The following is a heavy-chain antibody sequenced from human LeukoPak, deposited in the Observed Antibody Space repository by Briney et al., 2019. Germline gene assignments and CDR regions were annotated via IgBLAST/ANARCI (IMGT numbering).Heavy chain of an antibody. V-gene: IGHV4-39*01. J-gene: IGHJ4*02. CDR3: ARHYGSGWYRQYYFDY. CDR2: IYDSGST. CDR1: GGSIRSSYYY. Sequence: SETLSLTCTVSGGSIRSSYYYWGWIRQPPGKGLEWIGSIYDSGSTYYNPSLKSRVTISVDTSKNQFSLKLSSVTAADTAVYYCARHYGSGWYRQYYFDYWGQGTLVTVSS. D-gene: IGHD6-19*01.